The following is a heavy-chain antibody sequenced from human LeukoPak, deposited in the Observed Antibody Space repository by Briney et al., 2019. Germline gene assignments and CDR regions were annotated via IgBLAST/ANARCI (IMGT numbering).Heavy chain of an antibody. V-gene: IGHV3-21*01. D-gene: IGHD5-12*01. CDR3: ARDTRVMGGYDNFDY. CDR1: GFTFSSYS. Sequence: PGGSLRLSCAASGFTFSSYSMNWVRQAPGKGLEWVSSISSGSSYIYYADSVKGRFTISRDNAKNSLYLQMNSLRAEDTAVYYCARDTRVMGGYDNFDYWGQGTLVTVSS. CDR2: ISSGSSYI. J-gene: IGHJ4*02.